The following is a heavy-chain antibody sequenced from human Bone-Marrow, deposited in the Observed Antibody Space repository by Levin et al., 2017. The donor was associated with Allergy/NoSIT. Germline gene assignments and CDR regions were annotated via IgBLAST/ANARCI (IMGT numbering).Heavy chain of an antibody. D-gene: IGHD3-16*01. CDR1: GFTFSNYA. J-gene: IGHJ4*02. CDR2: IGNSGGST. CDR3: AKNWGGPDY. Sequence: GGSLRLSCAASGFTFSNYAMTWVRQAPGKGLEWVSAIGNSGGSTYYADSVRGRFTISRDNSKNTVYLQMTGLRADDTAVYYCAKNWGGPDYWGQGTLVTVSS. V-gene: IGHV3-23*01.